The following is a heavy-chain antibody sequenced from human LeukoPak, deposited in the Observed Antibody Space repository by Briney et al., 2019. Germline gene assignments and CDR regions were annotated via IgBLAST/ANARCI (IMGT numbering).Heavy chain of an antibody. D-gene: IGHD6-19*01. V-gene: IGHV1-2*02. CDR3: ARDRGPAHSGWHGPPSNWFDP. J-gene: IGHJ5*02. CDR1: GYTFTGYY. Sequence: ASVKVSCKASGYTFTGYYMHWVRQAPGQGLEWMGWINPNSGGTSYAQKFQGRVTMTRDTSSSTAYMELSRLRSDDTAVYYCARDRGPAHSGWHGPPSNWFDPWGQGTLVTVSS. CDR2: INPNSGGT.